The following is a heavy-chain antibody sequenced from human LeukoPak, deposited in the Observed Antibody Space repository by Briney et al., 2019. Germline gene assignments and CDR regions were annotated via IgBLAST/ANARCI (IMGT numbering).Heavy chain of an antibody. CDR2: INQDGSAK. Sequence: GGSLRLSCAASGFTFSGSWMSWVRQAPGKGLEWVANINQDGSAKNYLDSVKGRFTISIDRGKNSLYLQMNSLRDEDTAVYYCARELSWSGRDYWGQGTLVNVSS. CDR1: GFTFSGSW. V-gene: IGHV3-7*01. J-gene: IGHJ4*02. CDR3: ARELSWSGRDY. D-gene: IGHD3-3*01.